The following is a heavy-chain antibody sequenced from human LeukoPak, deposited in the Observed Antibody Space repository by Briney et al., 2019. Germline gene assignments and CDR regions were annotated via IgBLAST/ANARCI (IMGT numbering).Heavy chain of an antibody. CDR2: ISSSSSYI. Sequence: GGSLRLSCAASGFTFSSYSMNWVRQAPGKGLEWVSSISSSSSYIYYADSVKGRFTISRDNAKNSLYLQMNSLRAEDTAVYYCATVSRYSSGSFDYWGQGTLVTVSS. D-gene: IGHD6-19*01. CDR3: ATVSRYSSGSFDY. CDR1: GFTFSSYS. J-gene: IGHJ4*02. V-gene: IGHV3-21*01.